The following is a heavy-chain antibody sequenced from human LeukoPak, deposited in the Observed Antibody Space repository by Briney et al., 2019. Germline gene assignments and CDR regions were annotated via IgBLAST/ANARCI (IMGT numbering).Heavy chain of an antibody. Sequence: SETLSLTCAVYGGSFSGYYWSWIRQPPGKGLEWIGEINHSGSTNYNPSLKSRVTISVDTSKNQFSLKLSSVTAADTAVYYCARGPKYYDILTGYYYYYYYYYMDVWGKGTTVTVSS. D-gene: IGHD3-9*01. CDR2: INHSGST. CDR1: GGSFSGYY. CDR3: ARGPKYYDILTGYYYYYYYYYMDV. V-gene: IGHV4-34*01. J-gene: IGHJ6*03.